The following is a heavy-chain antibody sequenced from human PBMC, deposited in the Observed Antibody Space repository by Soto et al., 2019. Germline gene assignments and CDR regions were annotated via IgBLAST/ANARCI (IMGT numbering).Heavy chain of an antibody. CDR3: AREHCSGGSCYLFDY. CDR1: GFTFSSYG. Sequence: GGSLRLSCAASGFTFSSYGMHWVRQAPGKGLEWVAVIWYDGSNKYYADSVKGRFTISRDNSKNTLYLQMNSLRAEDTAVYYCAREHCSGGSCYLFDYWGQGTLVTVSS. V-gene: IGHV3-33*01. CDR2: IWYDGSNK. D-gene: IGHD2-15*01. J-gene: IGHJ4*02.